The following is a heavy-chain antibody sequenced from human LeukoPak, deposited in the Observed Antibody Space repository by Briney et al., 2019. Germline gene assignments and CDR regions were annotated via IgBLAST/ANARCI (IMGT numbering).Heavy chain of an antibody. D-gene: IGHD3-22*01. Sequence: PGGSLRLSCAASGFTFSSYGMHWVRQAAGKGLEWGAFIRWDGIIKYYADSVKGQFTISRDTSKNTLYLQMNSLRAEDTAVYYCARSKSYDSSGYYFDYWGQGTLVTVSS. CDR1: GFTFSSYG. CDR2: IRWDGIIK. V-gene: IGHV3-30*02. J-gene: IGHJ4*02. CDR3: ARSKSYDSSGYYFDY.